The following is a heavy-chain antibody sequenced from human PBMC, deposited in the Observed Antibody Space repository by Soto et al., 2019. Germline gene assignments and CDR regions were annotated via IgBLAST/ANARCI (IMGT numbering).Heavy chain of an antibody. CDR2: IYYSGST. V-gene: IGHV4-59*03. Sequence: PSETLSLTCTFSGGSISAYYWSWIRQPPGKGLEWIGHIYYSGSTNYSPSLKSRVTISIDTSKNQFSLRLSSVTAADTAIYYCATRITVFGLLIPPFDPWGQGTQVTVSS. CDR1: GGSISAYY. J-gene: IGHJ5*02. CDR3: ATRITVFGLLIPPFDP. D-gene: IGHD3-3*01.